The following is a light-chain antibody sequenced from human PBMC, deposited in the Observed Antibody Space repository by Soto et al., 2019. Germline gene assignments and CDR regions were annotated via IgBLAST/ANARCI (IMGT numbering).Light chain of an antibody. J-gene: IGLJ2*01. Sequence: QAVVTQPPSVSGAPGQRVTISCTGSSSNIGAGYNVHWYQQLPGTAPKLLMYGNSNRPSGVPDRFSGSKSGTSASLAITGLQAEDEADYYCQSYDRSLSGSVFGGGIKLTVL. CDR3: QSYDRSLSGSV. CDR2: GNS. V-gene: IGLV1-40*01. CDR1: SSNIGAGYN.